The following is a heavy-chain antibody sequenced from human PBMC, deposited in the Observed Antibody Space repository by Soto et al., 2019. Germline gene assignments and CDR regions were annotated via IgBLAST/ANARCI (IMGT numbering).Heavy chain of an antibody. V-gene: IGHV3-73*01. CDR2: IRSKANSYAT. CDR1: GFTFSGSA. J-gene: IGHJ6*02. D-gene: IGHD5-18*01. Sequence: PGGSLRLSCAASGFTFSGSAMHWVRQASGKGLEWVGRIRSKANSYATAYAASVKGRFTISRDDSKNTAYLQMNSLKTEDTAVYYCTPLVGGYSYGLGYYYYGMDVWGQGTTVTVSS. CDR3: TPLVGGYSYGLGYYYYGMDV.